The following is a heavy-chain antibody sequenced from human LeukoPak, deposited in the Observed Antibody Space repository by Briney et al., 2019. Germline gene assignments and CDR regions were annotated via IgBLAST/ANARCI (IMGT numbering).Heavy chain of an antibody. CDR2: IIPILGIA. D-gene: IGHD4-23*01. V-gene: IGHV1-69*04. Sequence: ASVKVSCKASGGTFSSYAISWVRQAPGQGLEWMGRIIPILGIANYAQKFQGRVTITADKSTSTAYMELSSLRSEDTAVYYCASLDYGGNSGVLHWGQGTLVTVSS. J-gene: IGHJ4*02. CDR1: GGTFSSYA. CDR3: ASLDYGGNSGVLH.